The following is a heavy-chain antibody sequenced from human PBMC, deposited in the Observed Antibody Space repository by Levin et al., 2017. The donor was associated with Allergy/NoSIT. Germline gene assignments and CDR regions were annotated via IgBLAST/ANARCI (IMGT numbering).Heavy chain of an antibody. J-gene: IGHJ4*02. CDR3: ARDPRDGYNGHKFDY. CDR1: GYTFTGYY. D-gene: IGHD5-24*01. Sequence: PGESLKISCKASGYTFTGYYIHWVRQAPGQGLEWMGWINPNSGDTKYAQKFQGRVTMTRDTSISTAYMELSRLKSDDTAVYYCARDPRDGYNGHKFDYWGQGTQVTVSS. V-gene: IGHV1-2*02. CDR2: INPNSGDT.